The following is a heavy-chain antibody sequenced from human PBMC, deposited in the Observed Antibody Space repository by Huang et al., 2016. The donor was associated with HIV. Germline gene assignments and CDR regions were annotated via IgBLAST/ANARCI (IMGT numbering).Heavy chain of an antibody. V-gene: IGHV3-21*01. J-gene: IGHJ4*02. CDR1: GLFFGSYS. CDR3: ARVVAAVAGTFDY. Sequence: EVQLVESGGGLVKPGGSLRLSCVASGLFFGSYSMNWVRQAPGKGLEWVSSISSSSDYIYYADSVKGRFTISRDNAKKSLYLQMNSLRGEDTAMYYCARVVAAVAGTFDYWGQGALVTVSS. D-gene: IGHD6-19*01. CDR2: ISSSSDYI.